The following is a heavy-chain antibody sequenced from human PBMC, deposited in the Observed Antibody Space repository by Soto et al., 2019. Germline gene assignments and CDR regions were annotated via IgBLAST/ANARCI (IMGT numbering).Heavy chain of an antibody. Sequence: QLQLQESGSGLVKPSQTLSLTCAVSGGSISGTTYSWSWIWQPLGKGLEWIGYIYDSGNTYYNPSLKSQFSISVDRSKNQFFLKLSSVTAADTAVYYCARGQGAAAGHSNFDYWGQGALVTVSS. CDR2: IYDSGNT. J-gene: IGHJ4*02. V-gene: IGHV4-30-2*01. D-gene: IGHD6-13*01. CDR3: ARGQGAAAGHSNFDY. CDR1: GGSISGTTYS.